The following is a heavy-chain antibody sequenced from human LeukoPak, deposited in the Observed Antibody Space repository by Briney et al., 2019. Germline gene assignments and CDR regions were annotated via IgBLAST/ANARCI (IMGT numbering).Heavy chain of an antibody. V-gene: IGHV4-34*01. CDR2: INHSGST. D-gene: IGHD1-26*01. Sequence: PSETLSLTCAVYGGSFSGYYWSWIRQPPGKGLEWIGEINHSGSTNYNPSLKSRVTISVDTSKNQFSLKLSSVTAADTAVYYCARRGGSYSRNLYFQHWGQGTLVTVSS. J-gene: IGHJ1*01. CDR3: ARRGGSYSRNLYFQH. CDR1: GGSFSGYY.